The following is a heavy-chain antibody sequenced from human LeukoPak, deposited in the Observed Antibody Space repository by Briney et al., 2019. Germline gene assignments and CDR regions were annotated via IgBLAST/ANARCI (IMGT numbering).Heavy chain of an antibody. Sequence: PGGSLRLSCAASGFSFDDYGMGWVRQAPGKGLEWVSGINWNGDSTGYADSVKGRFTVSRDYAKNSLYLQMNSLRVEDTAVYYCAKVAKYYYGPETYYFFEQWGQGTPVTASS. V-gene: IGHV3-20*04. CDR3: AKVAKYYYGPETYYFFEQ. D-gene: IGHD3-10*01. CDR1: GFSFDDYG. CDR2: INWNGDST. J-gene: IGHJ4*02.